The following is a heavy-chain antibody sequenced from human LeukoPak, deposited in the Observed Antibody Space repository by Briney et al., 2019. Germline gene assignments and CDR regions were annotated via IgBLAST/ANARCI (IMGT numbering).Heavy chain of an antibody. CDR3: ARGRPAYCGGDCYSGFDY. CDR1: GYTFTSYY. D-gene: IGHD2-21*02. J-gene: IGHJ4*02. CDR2: INPSGGST. V-gene: IGHV1-46*01. Sequence: ASVKVSCKASGYTFTSYYMHWVRQAPGQGLEWMGIINPSGGSTSYAQKFQGRVTMTRDTSTSTVYMELSSLRSEDTAVYYCARGRPAYCGGDCYSGFDYWGQGTLVTVSS.